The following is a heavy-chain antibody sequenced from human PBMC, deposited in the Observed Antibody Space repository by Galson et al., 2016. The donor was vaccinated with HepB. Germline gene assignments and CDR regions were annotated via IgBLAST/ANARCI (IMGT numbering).Heavy chain of an antibody. CDR1: GYTFTSNA. V-gene: IGHV1-3*01. CDR2: VNGGDDNT. Sequence: SVKVSCKASGYTFTSNAIHWVRQAPGQRLEWLGWVNGGDDNTKYSQSFQGRVTFTRDTSANTVYMELRALRPEDTATYFCARGNSDGWYHDYWGQGTLVIASS. J-gene: IGHJ4*02. CDR3: ARGNSDGWYHDY. D-gene: IGHD6-19*01.